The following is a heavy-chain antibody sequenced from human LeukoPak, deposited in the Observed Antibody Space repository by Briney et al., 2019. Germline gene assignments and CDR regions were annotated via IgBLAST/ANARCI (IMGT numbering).Heavy chain of an antibody. CDR2: ITGRSGQT. V-gene: IGHV3-23*01. J-gene: IGHJ4*02. Sequence: GGSLRLSCAASGFTFSNYAMNWVRQAPGKGLEWVSAITGRSGQTYYADSVKGRFTISRDNSENTLFLQMSSLRAEDTAIYYCAKADGSGRGSDFFDYWGQGTLVTVSS. CDR1: GFTFSNYA. D-gene: IGHD3-22*01. CDR3: AKADGSGRGSDFFDY.